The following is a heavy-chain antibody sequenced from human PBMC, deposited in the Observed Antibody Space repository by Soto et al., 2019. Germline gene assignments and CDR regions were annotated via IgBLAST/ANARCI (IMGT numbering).Heavy chain of an antibody. J-gene: IGHJ6*02. D-gene: IGHD2-8*01. CDR1: GYSFTDYH. Sequence: ASVTVPCKASGYSFTDYHIHWVRQAPGQGLEWLGRINPKSGGTSTAQKFQGWVTMTTDTSISTASMELTRLTSDDTAIYYCARGDSTDCSNGVCSFFYNHDMDVWGQGTTVTVSS. CDR3: ARGDSTDCSNGVCSFFYNHDMDV. V-gene: IGHV1-2*04. CDR2: INPKSGGT.